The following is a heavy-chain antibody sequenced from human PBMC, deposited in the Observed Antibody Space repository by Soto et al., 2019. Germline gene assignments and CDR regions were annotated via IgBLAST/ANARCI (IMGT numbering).Heavy chain of an antibody. J-gene: IGHJ5*02. D-gene: IGHD3-3*01. CDR1: GGSFNSHA. Sequence: QVQLVQSGAEVKKPGSSVKVSCKASGGSFNSHAINWVRQAPGQGLEWMGGFIPVLGTANYAQKFQGRVTITADRSKTTAYMELTSLTSEDTAVYYCARGAFGGGYYANFDPWGQGTLVTVSS. CDR2: FIPVLGTA. CDR3: ARGAFGGGYYANFDP. V-gene: IGHV1-69*06.